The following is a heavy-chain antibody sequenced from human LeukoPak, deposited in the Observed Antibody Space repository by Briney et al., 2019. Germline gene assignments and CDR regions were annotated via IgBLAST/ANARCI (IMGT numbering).Heavy chain of an antibody. Sequence: PGGSLRLSCAASGFTFSSYAMSWVRQAPGKGLEWVSAISGSGGSTYYADSVKGRFTISRDNSKNTLYLQMNSLRAEDTAVYYCARDSLGIAAAGNLEYWGQGTLVTVSS. CDR1: GFTFSSYA. CDR3: ARDSLGIAAAGNLEY. D-gene: IGHD6-13*01. CDR2: ISGSGGST. V-gene: IGHV3-23*01. J-gene: IGHJ4*02.